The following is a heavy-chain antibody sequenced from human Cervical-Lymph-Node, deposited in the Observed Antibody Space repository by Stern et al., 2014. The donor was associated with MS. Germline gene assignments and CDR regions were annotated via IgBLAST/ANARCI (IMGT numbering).Heavy chain of an antibody. D-gene: IGHD4-17*01. CDR3: VRDRGLATVTSYFGY. CDR1: GFNFRTFT. J-gene: IGHJ4*02. Sequence: EDQLVESGGGLVEPGGSLRLSCAASGFNFRTFTMRWVRQAPGKGLECVSSISSSNSYTYYAHSVKDRFTISRDNAKTSLYLQMDSLRAEDTAVYYCVRDRGLATVTSYFGYWGQGILVTVSS. V-gene: IGHV3-21*01. CDR2: ISSSNSYT.